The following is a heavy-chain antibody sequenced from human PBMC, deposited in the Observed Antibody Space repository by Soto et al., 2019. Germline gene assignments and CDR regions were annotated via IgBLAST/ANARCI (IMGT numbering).Heavy chain of an antibody. CDR3: ARVSRDSSGYYSLLGYYYGMDV. Sequence: SETLSLTCTVSGGSISSGDYYWSWIRQPPGKGLEWIGYIYYSGSTYYNPSLKSRVTISVDTSKNQFSLKLSSVTAADTAVYYCARVSRDSSGYYSLLGYYYGMDVWGQGTTVTVSS. V-gene: IGHV4-30-4*01. CDR1: GGSISSGDYY. J-gene: IGHJ6*02. CDR2: IYYSGST. D-gene: IGHD3-22*01.